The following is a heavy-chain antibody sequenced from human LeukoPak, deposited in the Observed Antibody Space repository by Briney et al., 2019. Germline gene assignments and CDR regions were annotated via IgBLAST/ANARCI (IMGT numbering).Heavy chain of an antibody. J-gene: IGHJ6*03. CDR2: ISAYNGNT. V-gene: IGHV1-18*01. CDR1: GYTFTSYG. D-gene: IGHD3-22*01. CDR3: ARSGYYCDSSGYYSYMDV. Sequence: ASVKVSCKASGYTFTSYGISWVRQAPGQGLEWMGWISAYNGNTNYAQKLQGRVTMTTDTSTSTAYMELRSLRSDDTAVYYCARSGYYCDSSGYYSYMDVWGKGTTVTVSS.